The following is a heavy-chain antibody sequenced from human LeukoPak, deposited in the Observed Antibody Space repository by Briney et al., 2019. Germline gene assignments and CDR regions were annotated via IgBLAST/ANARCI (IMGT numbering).Heavy chain of an antibody. CDR3: ASPPAPYTSGWYFGY. V-gene: IGHV4-59*01. D-gene: IGHD6-19*01. Sequence: PSETLSLTCTVSGGSISSYYWSWIRQPPGKGLEWIGYMFYRGSINYNPSLKSRVTMSVDTSKNQFSLKLTSVTAADTAVYYCASPPAPYTSGWYFGYWGQGTLVTVSS. J-gene: IGHJ4*02. CDR1: GGSISSYY. CDR2: MFYRGSI.